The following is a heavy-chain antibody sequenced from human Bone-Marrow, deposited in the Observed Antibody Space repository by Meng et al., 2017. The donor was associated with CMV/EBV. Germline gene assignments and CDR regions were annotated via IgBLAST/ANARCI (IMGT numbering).Heavy chain of an antibody. CDR3: AKDTYYDFWSGYSREPCMDV. CDR2: INSDGSST. CDR1: GFTFSNYW. V-gene: IGHV3-74*01. J-gene: IGHJ6*02. D-gene: IGHD3-3*01. Sequence: GESLKISCAASGFTFSNYWMHWVRQAPGKGLVWVSRINSDGSSTSYADSVKGRFTISRDNSKNTLYLQMNSLRAEDTAVYYCAKDTYYDFWSGYSREPCMDVWGQGTTVIVSS.